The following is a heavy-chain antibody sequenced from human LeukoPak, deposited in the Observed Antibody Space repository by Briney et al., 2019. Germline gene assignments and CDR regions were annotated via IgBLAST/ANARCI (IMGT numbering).Heavy chain of an antibody. J-gene: IGHJ5*02. V-gene: IGHV4-61*02. CDR1: GGSISSGSYY. Sequence: SETLSLTCTVSGGSISSGSYYWSWIRQPAGKGLEWIGRIYTSRSTNYNPSLKSRVTISVDTSKNQFSLKLSSVTAADTAVYYCAREIVVPAVNWFDPWGQGTLVTVSS. CDR3: AREIVVPAVNWFDP. D-gene: IGHD2-2*01. CDR2: IYTSRST.